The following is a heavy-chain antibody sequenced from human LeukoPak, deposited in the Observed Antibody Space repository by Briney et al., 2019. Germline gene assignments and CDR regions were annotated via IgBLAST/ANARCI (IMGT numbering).Heavy chain of an antibody. CDR3: ARGPCSSANCYWSLDH. V-gene: IGHV4-30-2*01. D-gene: IGHD2-2*01. Sequence: SETLSLTCTVSGGSISSGGYYWRWIRQPPGKGLEWIGYIYHSGSTYYNPSLKSRVTMSLDTSKNQFSLNLNSVTAADTAVYYCARGPCSSANCYWSLDHWGQGTLVTVSS. J-gene: IGHJ5*02. CDR2: IYHSGST. CDR1: GGSISSGGYY.